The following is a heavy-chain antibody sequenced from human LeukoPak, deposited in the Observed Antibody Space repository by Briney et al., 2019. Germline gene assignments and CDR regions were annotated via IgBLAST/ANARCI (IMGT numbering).Heavy chain of an antibody. J-gene: IGHJ6*03. V-gene: IGHV3-30*04. CDR2: ISYDGSNK. CDR3: ARGYYGSYYYMDV. CDR1: GFTFSSYA. Sequence: GRSLRLSCAASGFTFSSYAMHWVRQAPGKGLEWVAVISYDGSNKYYADSVKGRFTISRDNSKNTLYLQMNSLRAEDTAVYYCARGYYGSYYYMDVWGKGTTVTVSS. D-gene: IGHD3-10*01.